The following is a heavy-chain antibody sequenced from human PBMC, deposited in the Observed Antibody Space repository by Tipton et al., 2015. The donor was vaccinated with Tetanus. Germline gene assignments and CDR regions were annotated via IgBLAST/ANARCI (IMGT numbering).Heavy chain of an antibody. Sequence: TLSLTCTVSGVSISSYNWTWIRQPPGRGLEWIGYIYNIGTTKYNPSLKSRVTILLDMSKNQLSLKLSSMTAADTAVYYCARHRAQWELLFWSQGALVTVSS. J-gene: IGHJ4*02. D-gene: IGHD1-26*01. CDR1: GVSISSYN. V-gene: IGHV4-59*08. CDR3: ARHRAQWELLF. CDR2: IYNIGTT.